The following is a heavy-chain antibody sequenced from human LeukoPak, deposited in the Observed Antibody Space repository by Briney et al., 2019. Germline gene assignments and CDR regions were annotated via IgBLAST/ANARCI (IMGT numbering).Heavy chain of an antibody. J-gene: IGHJ4*02. D-gene: IGHD6-13*01. CDR3: AVSSSCCPFDY. CDR1: GFTVSSNY. Sequence: PGGSLRLSCAASGFTVSSNYMSWVRQAPGKGLEWVSYISSSSSTIYYADSVKGRFTISRDNAKNSLYLQMNSLRAEDAAVYYCAVSSSCCPFDYWGQGTLVTVSS. CDR2: ISSSSSTI. V-gene: IGHV3-48*04.